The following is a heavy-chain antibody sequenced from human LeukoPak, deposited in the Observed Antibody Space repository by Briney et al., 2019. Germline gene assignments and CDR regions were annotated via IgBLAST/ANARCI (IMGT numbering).Heavy chain of an antibody. J-gene: IGHJ4*02. Sequence: PGGSLRLSRAASGFTVTTNYMNWVRQAPGKGLEWVSIIYSGGYTDYADSVKGRFTISRDNSKNTLDLQMNSLRAEDTAVYYCARRLEYSGSKGVFDYWGQGTLVTVSS. V-gene: IGHV3-66*01. CDR3: ARRLEYSGSKGVFDY. CDR2: IYSGGYT. D-gene: IGHD1-26*01. CDR1: GFTVTTNY.